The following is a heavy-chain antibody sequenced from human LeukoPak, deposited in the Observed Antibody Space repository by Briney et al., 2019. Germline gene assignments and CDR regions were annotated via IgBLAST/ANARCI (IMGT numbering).Heavy chain of an antibody. CDR2: IWYDGSKK. J-gene: IGHJ3*02. CDR1: GFTFSSYG. D-gene: IGHD5-12*01. V-gene: IGHV3-33*03. Sequence: PGGSLRLSCAASGFTFSSYGMHWVRQAPGKGLEWVAVIWYDGSKKYYADSVEGRFTISRDDSKNTLYVQMNSLRVDDAAVYYCAKDSGYASAFDIWGQGTMVTVSS. CDR3: AKDSGYASAFDI.